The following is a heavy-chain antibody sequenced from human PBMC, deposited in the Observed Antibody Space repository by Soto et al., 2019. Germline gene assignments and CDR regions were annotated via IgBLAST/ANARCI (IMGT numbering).Heavy chain of an antibody. V-gene: IGHV1-18*01. D-gene: IGHD2-15*01. CDR1: GYTFTSYG. Sequence: GASVKVSCKASGYTFTSYGIRWVRQGPGQRLEWMGWISAYNGNTNYAQKLQGRVTMTTDTSTSTAYMELRSLRSDDTAVYYCARDVDVVVVAATGGAFDIWGQGTMVTVSS. CDR2: ISAYNGNT. CDR3: ARDVDVVVVAATGGAFDI. J-gene: IGHJ3*02.